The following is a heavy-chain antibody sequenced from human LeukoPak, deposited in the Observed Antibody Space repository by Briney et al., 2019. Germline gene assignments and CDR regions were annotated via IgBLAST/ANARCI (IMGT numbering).Heavy chain of an antibody. V-gene: IGHV4-30-4*01. Sequence: SETLSLTCTVSGGSISSGDYYWSWIRQPPGKGLEWIGYIYYSGSTYYNPSLKSRVTISVDASKNQFSLKLSSVTAADTAVYYCARANGDCPPFDYWGQGTLVTVSS. CDR1: GGSISSGDYY. D-gene: IGHD2-21*02. CDR2: IYYSGST. CDR3: ARANGDCPPFDY. J-gene: IGHJ4*02.